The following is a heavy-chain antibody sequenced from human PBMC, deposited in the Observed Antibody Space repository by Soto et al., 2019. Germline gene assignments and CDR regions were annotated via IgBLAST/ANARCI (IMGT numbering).Heavy chain of an antibody. CDR3: AKHAVSGDGVWLLDS. D-gene: IGHD4-17*01. J-gene: IGHJ5*02. V-gene: IGHV3-23*01. CDR1: GFTFRNYA. CDR2: LLRSGSTT. Sequence: GGSLRLSCAASGFTFRNYAMTWARQAPGKGLEWVSSLLRSGSTTYYANSVKGRFTISSDTSANSLFLQMGSLRAEDTAVYYCAKHAVSGDGVWLLDSWGQGTVVTVSS.